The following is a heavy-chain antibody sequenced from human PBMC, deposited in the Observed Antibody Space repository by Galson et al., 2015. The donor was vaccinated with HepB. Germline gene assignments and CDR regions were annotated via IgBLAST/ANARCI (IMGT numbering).Heavy chain of an antibody. CDR3: VKEGAWFGGDWFDP. CDR1: GFIFRHHA. V-gene: IGHV3-23*01. Sequence: LRLSCAGSGFIFRHHAMAWIRQAPGEGLEWVSGINGRGSTRSYSDAVKGRFSISRDNSKDTVFLQMDNLRPEDTAVYYCVKEGAWFGGDWFDPWGQGALVTAS. CDR2: INGRGSTR. J-gene: IGHJ5*02. D-gene: IGHD3-16*01.